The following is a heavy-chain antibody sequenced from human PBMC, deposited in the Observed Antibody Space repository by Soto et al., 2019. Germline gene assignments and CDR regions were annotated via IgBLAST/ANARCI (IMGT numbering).Heavy chain of an antibody. CDR3: ARGPYGDYYDY. CDR2: IYYTGST. CDR1: GGSISSYY. D-gene: IGHD4-17*01. Sequence: PSETLSLTCTVSGGSISSYYWSWIRQPPGKGLEWIGYIYYTGSTNYNPSLKSRLTISVDTSKNQLSLKLSSVTAADTAVYYCARGPYGDYYDYWGQGTLVTVSS. J-gene: IGHJ4*02. V-gene: IGHV4-59*01.